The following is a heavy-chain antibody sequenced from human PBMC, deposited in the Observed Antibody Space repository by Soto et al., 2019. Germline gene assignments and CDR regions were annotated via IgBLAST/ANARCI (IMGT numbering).Heavy chain of an antibody. CDR3: ARDQGYYESSGYFDY. CDR1: GFTFSDYY. Sequence: GGSLRLSCAASGFTFSDYYMSWIRQAPGKGLEWVSYISSSGSIIYYADSVKGRFTISRDNAKNSLYLQMSSLRAEDTAVYYCARDQGYYESSGYFDYWGQGTLVTVSS. J-gene: IGHJ4*02. D-gene: IGHD3-22*01. V-gene: IGHV3-11*01. CDR2: ISSSGSII.